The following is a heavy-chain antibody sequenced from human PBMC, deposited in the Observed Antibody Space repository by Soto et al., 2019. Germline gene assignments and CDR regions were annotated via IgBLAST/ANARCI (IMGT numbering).Heavy chain of an antibody. V-gene: IGHV3-33*01. CDR1: GFTFSSYG. Sequence: QVQLVESGGGVVQPGRSLRLSCAASGFTFSSYGMHWVRQAPGKGLEWVAVIWYDGSNKYYADSVKGRFTISRDNSKNTVYLQMNSLRAEDTAVYYCARPPPTPYSSGWYVDYYYGMDVWGQRTTVTVSS. CDR2: IWYDGSNK. D-gene: IGHD6-19*01. CDR3: ARPPPTPYSSGWYVDYYYGMDV. J-gene: IGHJ6*02.